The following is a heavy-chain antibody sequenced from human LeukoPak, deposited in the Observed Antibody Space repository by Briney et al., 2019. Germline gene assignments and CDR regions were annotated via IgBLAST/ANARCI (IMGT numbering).Heavy chain of an antibody. D-gene: IGHD5-18*01. V-gene: IGHV1-69*13. CDR3: ARDVYSYGPRGYYYYYMDV. CDR2: IIPIFGTA. J-gene: IGHJ6*03. CDR1: GGTFSSYA. Sequence: SVKVSCKASGGTFSSYAISWVRQAPGQGLEWMGGIIPIFGTANYAQKFQGRITITADESTSTAYMELSSLRSEDTAVYYCARDVYSYGPRGYYYYYMDVWGKGTTVTVSS.